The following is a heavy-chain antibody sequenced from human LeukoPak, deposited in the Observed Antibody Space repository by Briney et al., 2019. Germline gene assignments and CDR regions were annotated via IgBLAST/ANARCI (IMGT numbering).Heavy chain of an antibody. J-gene: IGHJ4*02. V-gene: IGHV3-43*02. CDR3: AKGIEAGTAGFSFDY. CDR1: GFSFAYYA. CDR2: IIAIGDST. Sequence: TGGCLRLSCVASGFSFAYYAMHWVRQAPGKGLEWVSLIIAIGDSTYYADSVKGRFTISRDNSKNSLSLQMNSLRTEDTALYYCAKGIEAGTAGFSFDYWGQGTLVAVSS. D-gene: IGHD2-21*02.